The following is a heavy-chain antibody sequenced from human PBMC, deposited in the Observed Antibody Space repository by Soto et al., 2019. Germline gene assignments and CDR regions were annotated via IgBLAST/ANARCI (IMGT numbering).Heavy chain of an antibody. Sequence: GGSLRLSCAASGFTFSNAWMNWVRQAPGKGLEWVARIKSKTDGGATDYAAPVKCRFTISRDDSKNTLYLQMNSLKTEDTAVYYCTTDFAYDSSGYYYWGQGTLVTVSS. CDR2: IKSKTDGGAT. V-gene: IGHV3-15*07. CDR1: GFTFSNAW. CDR3: TTDFAYDSSGYYY. J-gene: IGHJ4*02. D-gene: IGHD3-22*01.